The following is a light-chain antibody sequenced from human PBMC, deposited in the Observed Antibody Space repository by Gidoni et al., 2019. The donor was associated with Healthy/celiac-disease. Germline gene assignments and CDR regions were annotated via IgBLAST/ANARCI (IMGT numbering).Light chain of an antibody. CDR1: QSVSSY. J-gene: IGKJ3*01. CDR3: QQRSNWPPLFT. V-gene: IGKV3-11*01. CDR2: DAS. Sequence: EIVLTQSPATLSLSPGERATLSCRASQSVSSYLAWYQPKPGQAHRLLIYDASNRAPGIPARFSGSGCGTDFTLTISSLEPEDVAVYYCQQRSNWPPLFTFGPGTKVDIK.